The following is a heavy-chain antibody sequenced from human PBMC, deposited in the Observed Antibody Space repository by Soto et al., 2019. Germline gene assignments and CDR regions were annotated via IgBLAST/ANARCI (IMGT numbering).Heavy chain of an antibody. J-gene: IGHJ4*02. CDR3: ARVPNVDTAMVADY. V-gene: IGHV4-59*01. D-gene: IGHD5-18*01. CDR2: IYYSGST. CDR1: GGSISSYY. Sequence: SETLSLTCTVSGGSISSYYWSWIRQPPGKGLEWIGYIYYSGSTNYNPSLKSRVTISVDTSKNQFSLKLSSVTAADTAAYYCARVPNVDTAMVADYWGQGTLVTVSS.